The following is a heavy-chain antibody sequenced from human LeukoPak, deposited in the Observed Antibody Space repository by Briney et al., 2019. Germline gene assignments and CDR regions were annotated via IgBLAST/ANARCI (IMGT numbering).Heavy chain of an antibody. D-gene: IGHD3-16*01. Sequence: PSETLSLTCTVSGGSITNGGYYWSWIRQPAGKGLEWIGRIYTTGSTNYNPSLKSRVIMSVDTSKNQFSLKLTSVTAADTAVYYCAREGGGFDYWGQGTLVTVSS. CDR2: IYTTGST. CDR1: GGSITNGGYY. CDR3: AREGGGFDY. V-gene: IGHV4-61*02. J-gene: IGHJ4*02.